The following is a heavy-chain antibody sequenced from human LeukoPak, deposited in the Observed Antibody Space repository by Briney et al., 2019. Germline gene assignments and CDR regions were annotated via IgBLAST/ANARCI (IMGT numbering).Heavy chain of an antibody. CDR2: INHRGGEK. CDR3: TRDGAATAPPEVMAV. J-gene: IGHJ6*02. V-gene: IGHV3-7*01. Sequence: HPGGSLRLSCTVSGFTFSNHYMSWVRQAPGKGLEWVANINHRGGEKNYLDSVKGRFTISRDNTKNSLHLQMNSLLAEDTAIYYCTRDGAATAPPEVMAVWGQGTTVTVSS. D-gene: IGHD6-13*01. CDR1: GFTFSNHY.